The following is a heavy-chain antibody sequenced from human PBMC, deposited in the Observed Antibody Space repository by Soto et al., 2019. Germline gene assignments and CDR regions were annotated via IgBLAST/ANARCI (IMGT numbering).Heavy chain of an antibody. V-gene: IGHV3-30*04. CDR1: GFTFSSYA. J-gene: IGHJ3*02. D-gene: IGHD3-3*01. CDR2: ISYDGTNK. CDR3: AKDPGGSRWFLYAFDI. Sequence: PGGSLRLSCAASGFTFSSYAMHWVRQAPGKGLEWVAVISYDGTNKYYADSVKGRFTISRDNSKNTLYLQMNSLSAEDTAVYYCAKDPGGSRWFLYAFDIWGQGTMVTVSS.